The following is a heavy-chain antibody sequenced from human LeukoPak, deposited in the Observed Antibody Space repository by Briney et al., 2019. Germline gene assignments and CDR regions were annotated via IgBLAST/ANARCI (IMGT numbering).Heavy chain of an antibody. CDR1: GDSISNSAYY. D-gene: IGHD3-22*01. J-gene: IGHJ4*02. Sequence: SETLSLTCTVSGDSISNSAYYWGWIRQPPGKGLEWIGTIYYSGSTYYNPSLKSRVTISVDTSKNQFSLKLSSVTAADTAVYYCASDPTYYYDSSGYYFDYWGQGTLVTVSS. CDR3: ASDPTYYYDSSGYYFDY. CDR2: IYYSGST. V-gene: IGHV4-39*07.